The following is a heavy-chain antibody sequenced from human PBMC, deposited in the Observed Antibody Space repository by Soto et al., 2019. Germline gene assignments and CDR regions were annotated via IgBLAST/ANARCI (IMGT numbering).Heavy chain of an antibody. J-gene: IGHJ5*02. CDR1: GFTFSSYW. CDR2: INSDGSST. Sequence: EVQLVESGGGLVQPGGSLRLSCAASGFTFSSYWMHWVRQAPGKGLVWVSRINSDGSSTSYADSVKGRFTISRDNAKNTLYLQMNSLRAEDTDVYYCEREGTYYDFWSGYCSWFDPWGQGTLVTVSS. CDR3: EREGTYYDFWSGYCSWFDP. D-gene: IGHD3-3*01. V-gene: IGHV3-74*01.